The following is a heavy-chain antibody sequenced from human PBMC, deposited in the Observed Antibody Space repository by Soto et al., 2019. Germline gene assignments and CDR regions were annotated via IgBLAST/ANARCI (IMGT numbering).Heavy chain of an antibody. D-gene: IGHD5-18*01. CDR3: ARMASFGSLNWFDP. V-gene: IGHV1-8*01. J-gene: IGHJ5*02. CDR1: GYTFTNND. Sequence: ASVKVSCKASGYTFTNNDVTWVRQATGQGLEWMGWMNPGGGDTGYAQKFQGRVTMTRNISIATAYMELSSLRSEGTAIYYCARMASFGSLNWFDPWGQGTLVTVSS. CDR2: MNPGGGDT.